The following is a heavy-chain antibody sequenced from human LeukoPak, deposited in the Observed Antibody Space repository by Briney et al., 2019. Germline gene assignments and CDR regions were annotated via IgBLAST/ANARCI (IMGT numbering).Heavy chain of an antibody. D-gene: IGHD6-19*01. CDR1: GYTFTSYD. CDR2: MNPNSGNT. CDR3: ARGPRGSGWPYYYYYNGMDV. V-gene: IGHV1-8*01. Sequence: GASVKVSCKASGYTFTSYDINWVRQATGQGLEWMGWMNPNSGNTGYAQKFQGRVTMTRNTSISTAYMELSSLRSEDTAVYYCARGPRGSGWPYYYYYNGMDVWGQGTTVAVSS. J-gene: IGHJ6*02.